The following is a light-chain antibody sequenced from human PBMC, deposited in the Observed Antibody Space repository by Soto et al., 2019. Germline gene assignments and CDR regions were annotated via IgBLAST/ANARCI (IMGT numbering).Light chain of an antibody. CDR3: SSYAGSNNYV. CDR1: SSDVGAHNF. V-gene: IGLV2-8*01. Sequence: QSALTQPPSASGSPGQSVTISCTGTSSDVGAHNFVSWHQQHPGKAPQLMVYEVSKRPSGVPDRFSGSKSGNTASLTVSGLQAEDEADYYCSSYAGSNNYVFGTGTKVT. CDR2: EVS. J-gene: IGLJ1*01.